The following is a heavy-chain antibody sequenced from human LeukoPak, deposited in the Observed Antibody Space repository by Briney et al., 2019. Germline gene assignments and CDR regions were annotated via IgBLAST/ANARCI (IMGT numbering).Heavy chain of an antibody. CDR2: IYHNGNS. CDR1: GVSIINYY. J-gene: IGHJ4*02. D-gene: IGHD5-24*01. V-gene: IGHV4-59*01. CDR3: ARDGGLQSHFDY. Sequence: SEPLSLPCNVSGVSIINYYWTWVRQPPGKGLQWIGYIYHNGNSNYNPSLKGRLTISVDTAKNQFSLKLTSVTAADTAVYYCARDGGLQSHFDYWGQGALVTVSS.